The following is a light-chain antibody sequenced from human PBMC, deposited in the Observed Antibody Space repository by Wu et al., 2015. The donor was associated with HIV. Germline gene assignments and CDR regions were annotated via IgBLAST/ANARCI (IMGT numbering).Light chain of an antibody. CDR2: GAS. CDR3: QQYGNSPRIT. CDR1: QSVSSIY. Sequence: EIVLTQSPGTLSLSPGERATLSCRASQSVSSIYLAWFRQKLGQAPRLLIYGASNRATGIPDRFSGSGSGTDFTLTISRLEPEDFAVYYCQQYGNSPRITFGQGTRLEI. V-gene: IGKV3-20*01. J-gene: IGKJ5*01.